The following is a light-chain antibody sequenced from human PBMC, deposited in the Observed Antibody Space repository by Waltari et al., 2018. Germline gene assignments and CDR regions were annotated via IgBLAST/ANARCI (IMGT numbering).Light chain of an antibody. V-gene: IGLV2-14*01. CDR3: SSYTNRNTLI. CDR2: DVS. Sequence: QSALTQPAAVSGSPVQSITISCTGTSSTVGGYNHVSWYQQDPGKVPKFIIYDVSERPSGVSDRFSGYKSGNTASLTISGVQAEDETDYYCSSYTNRNTLIFGGGTKLTVL. J-gene: IGLJ2*01. CDR1: SSTVGGYNH.